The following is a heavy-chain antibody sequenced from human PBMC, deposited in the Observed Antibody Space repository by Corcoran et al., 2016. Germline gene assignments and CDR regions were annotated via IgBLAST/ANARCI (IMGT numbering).Heavy chain of an antibody. CDR2: IYYSGST. J-gene: IGHJ6*02. CDR3: ARDIVVITTSPELYYYYYGMDV. Sequence: QLQLQESGPGLVKPSETLSLTCTVSGGSISSSSYYWGWIRQPPGKGLEWIGSIYYSGSTYYNPSLKSRVTISVDTSKNQFSLKLSSVTAADTAVYYCARDIVVITTSPELYYYYYGMDVWGQGTTVTVSS. CDR1: GGSISSSSYY. V-gene: IGHV4-39*07. D-gene: IGHD3-22*01.